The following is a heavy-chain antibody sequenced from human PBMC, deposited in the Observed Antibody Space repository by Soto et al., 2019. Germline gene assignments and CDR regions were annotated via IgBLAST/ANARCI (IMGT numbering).Heavy chain of an antibody. V-gene: IGHV6-1*01. D-gene: IGHD3-10*01. CDR3: ARGRPAYYGLDV. Sequence: PSQTLSLTCDISGDSVSSKSAAWNWIRQSPSRGLEWLGRTYYKSKWFTDYAVSMNSRITVNADTSKNQFSLQPNSVTLEDTAVYYCARGRPAYYGLDVWGQGTTVTVSS. J-gene: IGHJ6*02. CDR1: GDSVSSKSAA. CDR2: TYYKSKWFT.